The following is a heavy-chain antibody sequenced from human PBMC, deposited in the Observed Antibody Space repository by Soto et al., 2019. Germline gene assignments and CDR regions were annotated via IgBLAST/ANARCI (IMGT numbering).Heavy chain of an antibody. CDR3: ARWSYLDY. Sequence: PGGLLRLFCAASGFSFGSYAISWVRQSPGKGLEWVSTISGSDGKTFYADSVKGRFSISRDTSQSTLYLQMNSLRADDTAMYYCARWSYLDYWGQGTRVTVSS. D-gene: IGHD3-3*01. CDR1: GFSFGSYA. CDR2: ISGSDGKT. V-gene: IGHV3-23*01. J-gene: IGHJ4*02.